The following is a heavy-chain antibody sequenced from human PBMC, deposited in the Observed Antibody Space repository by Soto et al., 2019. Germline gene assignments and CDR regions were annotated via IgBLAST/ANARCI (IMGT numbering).Heavy chain of an antibody. D-gene: IGHD4-17*01. J-gene: IGHJ3*02. CDR3: ARDGYYGDQEWLGAFDI. Sequence: QVQLVESGGGVVQPGRSLRLSCAASGFIFSSYGMHWVRQAPGKGLEWVAVIWYDGSNKNYADSVKGRFTIFRDNSKNTLYLEMNSLGAEDTAVYYCARDGYYGDQEWLGAFDIWGQGTMVTVSS. CDR1: GFIFSSYG. CDR2: IWYDGSNK. V-gene: IGHV3-33*01.